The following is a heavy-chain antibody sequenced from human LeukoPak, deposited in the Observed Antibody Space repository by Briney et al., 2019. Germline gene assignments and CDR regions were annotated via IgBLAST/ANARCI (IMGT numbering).Heavy chain of an antibody. D-gene: IGHD5-12*01. J-gene: IGHJ6*02. V-gene: IGHV1-69*01. CDR1: GGTFSSYA. CDR2: IIPIFGTA. Sequence: SVKVSCKASGGTFSSYAISWVRQAPGQGLEWMGGIIPIFGTANYAQEFQGRVTITADESTSTAYMELSSLRSEDTAVYYCASPDIVATINYYGMDVWGQGTTVTVSS. CDR3: ASPDIVATINYYGMDV.